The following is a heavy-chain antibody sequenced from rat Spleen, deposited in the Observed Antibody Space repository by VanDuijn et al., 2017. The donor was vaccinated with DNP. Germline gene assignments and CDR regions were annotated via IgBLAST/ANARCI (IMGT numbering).Heavy chain of an antibody. CDR1: GFSFRNYY. D-gene: IGHD4-3*01. CDR3: VRWNSGHFDY. Sequence: EVQLVESGGGLVQPGRSLKLSCAASGFSFRNYYMAWVRQAPKRGLEWVAYIGSDGYAPYYGDSVKGRFAISRDNAKSTLYLQMNSLRSEDMATYYCVRWNSGHFDYWGQGVMVTVSS. V-gene: IGHV5-22*01. J-gene: IGHJ2*01. CDR2: IGSDGYAP.